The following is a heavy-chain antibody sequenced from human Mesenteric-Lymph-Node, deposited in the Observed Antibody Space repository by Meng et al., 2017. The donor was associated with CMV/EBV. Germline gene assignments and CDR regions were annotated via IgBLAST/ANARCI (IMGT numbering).Heavy chain of an antibody. CDR2: IQYDGSNE. V-gene: IGHV3-30*02. Sequence: GESLKICCAASGFNFDDYGMSWVRQVPGKGLEWVTFIQYDGSNEYYAGSVKGRFTISRDNSKNTLYLRMNSLRGEDTAVYYCAKDQGRYDRNFDYWGQGTLVTVSS. CDR1: GFNFDDYG. CDR3: AKDQGRYDRNFDY. J-gene: IGHJ4*02. D-gene: IGHD3-16*01.